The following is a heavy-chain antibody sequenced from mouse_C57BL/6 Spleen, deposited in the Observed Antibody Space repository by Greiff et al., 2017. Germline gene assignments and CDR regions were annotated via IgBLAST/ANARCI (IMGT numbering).Heavy chain of an antibody. CDR3: AREVTTGWYFDV. D-gene: IGHD2-2*01. Sequence: VQLQQSGAELVKPGASVKISCKASGYAFSSYWMNWVKQRPGKGLEWIGQLYPGDGDTNYNGKFKGKSTLTADKSSSTAYMQLSSLTSEDSAVYFCAREVTTGWYFDVWGTGTTVTVSS. J-gene: IGHJ1*03. CDR1: GYAFSSYW. CDR2: LYPGDGDT. V-gene: IGHV1-80*01.